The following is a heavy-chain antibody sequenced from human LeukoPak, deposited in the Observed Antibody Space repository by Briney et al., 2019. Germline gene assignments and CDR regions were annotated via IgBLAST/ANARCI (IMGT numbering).Heavy chain of an antibody. J-gene: IGHJ4*02. CDR3: ARGFRYYGSGIDY. V-gene: IGHV3-64*01. CDR2: ISTNGGST. Sequence: GGSLRLSCAGSGFSFSSYGMHWVRQAPGKGLEYVPAISTNGGSTYYANSVKGRSTISRDDPKNTLDLQMGSLRPEDMAVYYCARGFRYYGSGIDYWGQGTLVTVSS. CDR1: GFSFSSYG. D-gene: IGHD3-10*01.